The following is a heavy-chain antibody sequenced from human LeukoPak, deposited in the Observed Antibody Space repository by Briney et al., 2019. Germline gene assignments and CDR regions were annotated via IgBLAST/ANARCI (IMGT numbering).Heavy chain of an antibody. CDR2: ISAYNGNT. D-gene: IGHD3-22*01. V-gene: IGHV1-18*01. J-gene: IGHJ4*02. Sequence: ASVKVSCKASGYTFTSYGISWVRQAPGQGLEWMGWISAYNGNTNYAQKLQGRVTMTTDTSTSTAYMELRSLRSDDTAVYYCAVGLQDYYDSSGQNPPIDYWGQGTLVTVSS. CDR1: GYTFTSYG. CDR3: AVGLQDYYDSSGQNPPIDY.